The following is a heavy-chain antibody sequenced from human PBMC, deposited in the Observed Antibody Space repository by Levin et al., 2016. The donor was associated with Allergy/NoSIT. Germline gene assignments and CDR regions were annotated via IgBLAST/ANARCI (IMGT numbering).Heavy chain of an antibody. CDR3: ARDLRGVGWFDP. V-gene: IGHV3-7*03. D-gene: IGHD3-10*01. J-gene: IGHJ5*02. CDR2: INLGGTEK. Sequence: WIRQPPGKGPEWVANINLGGTEKYYVDSVKGRFTISRDNAKNSLYLQMNSLRAEDTAVYYCARDLRGVGWFDPWGQGTLVTVSS.